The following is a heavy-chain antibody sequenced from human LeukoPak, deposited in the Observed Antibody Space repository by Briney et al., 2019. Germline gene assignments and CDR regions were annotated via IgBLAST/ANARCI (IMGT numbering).Heavy chain of an antibody. CDR3: ARDPNTIFDI. J-gene: IGHJ3*02. D-gene: IGHD3-9*01. CDR2: IYYSGST. CDR1: GYSISSGYY. Sequence: SETLSLTCAVSGYSISSGYYWGWIRPPPGKGLEWIGYIYYSGSTYYNPSLKSRVTISVDTSKNQFSLKLSSVTAADTAVYYCARDPNTIFDIWGRGTMVTVSS. V-gene: IGHV4-38-2*02.